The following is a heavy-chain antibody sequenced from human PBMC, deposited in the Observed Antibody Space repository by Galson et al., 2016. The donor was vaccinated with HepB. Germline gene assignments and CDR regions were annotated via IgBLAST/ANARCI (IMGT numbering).Heavy chain of an antibody. Sequence: SLRLSCAASGFTFSNNWMTWVRQAPGKGLEWVACMKQDGSEKYYVDSVKGRFTISRDNAKNSLYLQMNSLRAEDTAVYYCARDDYGDGGWYFDLWGRGTLVTVSS. CDR2: MKQDGSEK. CDR3: ARDDYGDGGWYFDL. V-gene: IGHV3-7*01. CDR1: GFTFSNNW. D-gene: IGHD4-17*01. J-gene: IGHJ2*01.